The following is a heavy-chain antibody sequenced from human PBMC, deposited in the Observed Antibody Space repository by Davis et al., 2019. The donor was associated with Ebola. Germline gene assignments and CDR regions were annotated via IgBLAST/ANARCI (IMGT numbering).Heavy chain of an antibody. J-gene: IGHJ4*02. CDR2: ISWNSGSI. D-gene: IGHD6-6*01. V-gene: IGHV3-9*01. Sequence: SLKIPCAASGFTFDDYAMHWVRQAPGKGLEWVSGISWNSGSIGYADSVKGRFTISRDNAKNSLYLQMNSPRAEDTALYYCAKGGYSSSSRFDYWGQGTLVTVSS. CDR3: AKGGYSSSSRFDY. CDR1: GFTFDDYA.